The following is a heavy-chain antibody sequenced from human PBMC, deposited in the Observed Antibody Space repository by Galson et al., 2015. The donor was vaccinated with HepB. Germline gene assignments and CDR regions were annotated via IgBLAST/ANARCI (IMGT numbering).Heavy chain of an antibody. D-gene: IGHD3-22*01. J-gene: IGHJ5*02. CDR2: ISYDGSNK. CDR1: GFTFSSYG. CDR3: AKMVYDSSGYYSP. Sequence: SLRLSCAASGFTFSSYGMHWVRQAPGKGLEWVAVISYDGSNKYYADSVKGRFTISRDNSKNTLYLQMNSLRAEDTAVYYCAKMVYDSSGYYSPWGQGTLITVSS. V-gene: IGHV3-30*18.